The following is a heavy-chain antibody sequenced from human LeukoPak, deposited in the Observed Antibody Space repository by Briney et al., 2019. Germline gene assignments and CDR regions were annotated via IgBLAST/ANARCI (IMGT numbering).Heavy chain of an antibody. V-gene: IGHV4-38-2*02. CDR2: IYHSGST. CDR3: ERSLTVIISPTRD. D-gene: IGHD2/OR15-2a*01. CDR1: GYFIKSGYY. Sequence: KPSETLSLTCTVSGYFIKSGYYWGWVRQPPGKGLEWIGNIYHSGSTYFNPSLKSRVTISLDTSKNQFSLQLNSVTAADTAIYYCERSLTVIISPTRDWGQGTLVTVSS. J-gene: IGHJ4*02.